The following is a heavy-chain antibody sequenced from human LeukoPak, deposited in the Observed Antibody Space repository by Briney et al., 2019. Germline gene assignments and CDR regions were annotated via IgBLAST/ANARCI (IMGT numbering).Heavy chain of an antibody. CDR1: GGSISSYY. CDR2: IYYSGST. D-gene: IGHD6-13*01. Sequence: SETLFLTCTVSGGSISSYYWSWIRQPPGKGLEWIGYIYYSGSTNYNPSLKSRVTISVDTSKNQFSLKLSSVTAADTAVYYCARLAAAGTGSTFVDYWGQGTLVTVSS. V-gene: IGHV4-59*08. J-gene: IGHJ4*02. CDR3: ARLAAAGTGSTFVDY.